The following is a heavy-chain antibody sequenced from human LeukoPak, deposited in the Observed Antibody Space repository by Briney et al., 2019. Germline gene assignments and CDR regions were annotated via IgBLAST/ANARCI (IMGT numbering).Heavy chain of an antibody. D-gene: IGHD3-3*01. CDR3: ARGGRYDFWSGSPFDY. J-gene: IGHJ4*02. CDR2: ISAYNGNT. CDR1: GGTFSSYA. Sequence: ASVKVSCKASGGTFSSYAISWVRQAPGQGLEWMGWISAYNGNTNYAQKLQGRVTMTTDTSTSTAYMELRSLRSDDTAVYYCARGGRYDFWSGSPFDYWGQGTLVTVSS. V-gene: IGHV1-18*01.